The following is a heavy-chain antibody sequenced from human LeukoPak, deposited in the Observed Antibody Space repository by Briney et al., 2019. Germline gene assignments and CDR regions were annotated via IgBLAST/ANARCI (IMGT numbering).Heavy chain of an antibody. Sequence: ASVKVSCKASGYTFTSYGISWVRQAPGQGLEWMGWISAYNGNTNYAQKLQGRVTMTTDTSTSTAYMVLRSLRSDDTAVYYCASGYGGNSGWYYYYGMDVWGQGTTVTVSS. J-gene: IGHJ6*02. CDR3: ASGYGGNSGWYYYYGMDV. V-gene: IGHV1-18*01. D-gene: IGHD4-23*01. CDR1: GYTFTSYG. CDR2: ISAYNGNT.